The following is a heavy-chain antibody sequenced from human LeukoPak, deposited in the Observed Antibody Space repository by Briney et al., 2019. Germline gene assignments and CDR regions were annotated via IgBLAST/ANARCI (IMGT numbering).Heavy chain of an antibody. Sequence: PGRSLRLSCAASGXTFNTYGMHWVRQAPGKGLEWVAFISYDGSNEYYADSVKGRFTISRDNSKNTQYLQMNSLRAEDTAVYYCAKDLSIHYDSRGFDPWGQGTLVTVSS. D-gene: IGHD3-22*01. CDR3: AKDLSIHYDSRGFDP. V-gene: IGHV3-30*18. J-gene: IGHJ5*02. CDR1: GXTFNTYG. CDR2: ISYDGSNE.